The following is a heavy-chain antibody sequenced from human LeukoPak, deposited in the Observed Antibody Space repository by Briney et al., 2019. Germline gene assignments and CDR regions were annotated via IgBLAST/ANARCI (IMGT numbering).Heavy chain of an antibody. CDR1: TFIFGSYS. D-gene: IGHD6-13*01. Sequence: GGSLRLSCVGSTFIFGSYSMNWVRQAPGKGLEWVSSISSSSSYVYYADSVKGRFTISRDNAKNSLYLQMNSLRAEDTAVYYCARDVAAAAGTWDYWGQGTLVTVSS. CDR2: ISSSSSYV. CDR3: ARDVAAAAGTWDY. V-gene: IGHV3-21*01. J-gene: IGHJ4*02.